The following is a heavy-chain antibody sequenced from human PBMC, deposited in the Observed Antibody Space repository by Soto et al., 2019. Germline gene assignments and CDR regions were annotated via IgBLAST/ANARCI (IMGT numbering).Heavy chain of an antibody. J-gene: IGHJ4*02. D-gene: IGHD3-3*01. CDR3: AKGARPVGIWSGYPN. Sequence: GGSLRLSCAASGFTFDDYAMHWVRQAPGKGLEWVSGISWNSGSIGYADSVKGRFTISRDNAKNSLYLQMNSLRAEDTALYYCAKGARPVGIWSGYPNWGQGTLVTVSS. CDR1: GFTFDDYA. V-gene: IGHV3-9*01. CDR2: ISWNSGSI.